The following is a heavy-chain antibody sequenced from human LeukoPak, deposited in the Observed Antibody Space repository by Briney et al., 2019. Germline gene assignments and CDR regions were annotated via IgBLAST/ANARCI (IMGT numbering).Heavy chain of an antibody. J-gene: IGHJ4*02. CDR3: ARHPFATPFDH. CDR2: VFYTGDT. CDR1: GASISSFY. V-gene: IGHV4-59*08. Sequence: PSETLSLTCAVSGASISSFYWSWIRQPPGKGLEWTGYVFYTGDTNYNPSLKSRVTVSLDTFKSQVSLSLTSVTAADTAVYYCARHPFATPFDHWGRGTLVTVSS.